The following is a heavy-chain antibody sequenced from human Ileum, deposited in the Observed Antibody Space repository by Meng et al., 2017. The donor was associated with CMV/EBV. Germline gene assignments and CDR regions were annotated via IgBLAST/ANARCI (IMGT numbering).Heavy chain of an antibody. V-gene: IGHV1-2*02. CDR2: INPYNGAT. CDR1: GYTVSDYY. D-gene: IGHD6-25*01. J-gene: IGHJ4*02. CDR3: TRGPSSGAFDY. Sequence: QGNLVPSVAEVKKPGAAVKVSCKASGYTVSDYYMHWVRWAPGQGFEWMGWINPYNGATDSAQKFQGRVTMTRDTSIDTAFMELTWLKFDDTAVYYCTRGPSSGAFDYWGQGTLVTVSS.